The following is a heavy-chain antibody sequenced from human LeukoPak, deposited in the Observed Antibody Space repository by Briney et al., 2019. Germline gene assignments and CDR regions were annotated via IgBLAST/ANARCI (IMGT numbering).Heavy chain of an antibody. Sequence: SETLSLTCTVSSYSISSGYYWGWIRQPPGKGLEWIGSIYHSGSTYYNPSLKSRVTISVDTSKNQFSLKLSSVTAADTAVYYCARLVRSGTYYAYWGQGTLVTVSS. CDR3: ARLVRSGTYYAY. V-gene: IGHV4-38-2*02. CDR2: IYHSGST. J-gene: IGHJ4*02. CDR1: SYSISSGYY. D-gene: IGHD1-26*01.